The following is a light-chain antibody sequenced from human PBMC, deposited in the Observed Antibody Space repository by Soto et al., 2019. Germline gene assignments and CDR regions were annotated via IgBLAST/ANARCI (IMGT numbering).Light chain of an antibody. V-gene: IGKV1-39*01. CDR2: AVS. CDR3: QQSYSTART. J-gene: IGKJ2*01. Sequence: DIQMTQSPSSLSASVGDRVTITCRASQSISNYLNWYQQKPWKAPNLLIYAVSSLRSGVPSRFSGSGSGTDFTLTISSLQPEDFATYYCQQSYSTARTFGQGTKLEIK. CDR1: QSISNY.